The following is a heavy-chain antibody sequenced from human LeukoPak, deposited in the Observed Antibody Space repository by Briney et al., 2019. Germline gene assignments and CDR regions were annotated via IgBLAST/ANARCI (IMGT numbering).Heavy chain of an antibody. CDR3: ARGDSSSWYYYYYYMDV. J-gene: IGHJ6*03. D-gene: IGHD6-13*01. V-gene: IGHV1-46*01. CDR1: GYTFTSYY. Sequence: GASVKVSCKASGYTFTSYYMHWVRQAPGQGLEWMGIINPSGGSTSYAQKFQGRVTMTRDMSTSTVYMELSSLRSEDTAVYYCARGDSSSWYYYYYYMDVWGKGTTVTISS. CDR2: INPSGGST.